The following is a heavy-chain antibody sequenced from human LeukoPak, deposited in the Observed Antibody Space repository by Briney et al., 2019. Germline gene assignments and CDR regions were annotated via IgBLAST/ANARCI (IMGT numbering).Heavy chain of an antibody. J-gene: IGHJ5*02. CDR2: VFYPGST. D-gene: IGHD4-11*01. V-gene: IGHV4-59*08. CDR1: GGPIDRHY. Sequence: SETLSLTCTVSGGPIDRHYWSWIRQPPGKGLEWIGYVFYPGSTNYNPSLKSRVTISVDTSKNQFSLKLSSVTAADTAVYYCARHDYSNWFDPWGQGTLVTVSS. CDR3: ARHDYSNWFDP.